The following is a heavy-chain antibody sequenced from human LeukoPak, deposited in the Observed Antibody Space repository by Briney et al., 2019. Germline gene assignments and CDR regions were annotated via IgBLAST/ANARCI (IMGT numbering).Heavy chain of an antibody. CDR1: GYTFTGYY. CDR2: INPNSGGT. D-gene: IGHD5-24*01. V-gene: IGHV1-2*02. Sequence: ASVKVSCKASGYTFTGYYMHWVRQAPGQGLEWMGWINPNSGGTNYAQKFQGRVTMTRDTSISTAYMELSRLRSDDTAVYYCARATRWLQNTFDYWGQGTLVTVSS. CDR3: ARATRWLQNTFDY. J-gene: IGHJ4*02.